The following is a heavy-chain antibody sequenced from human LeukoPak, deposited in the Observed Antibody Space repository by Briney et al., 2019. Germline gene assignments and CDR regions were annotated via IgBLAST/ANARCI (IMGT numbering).Heavy chain of an antibody. CDR1: GYTFTLQY. Sequence: ASVNLSCRASGYTFTLQYIQWVRRAPRQGLEWMGWIDPNSARTNFAQRLHSSFTMAGDTPINTALIQLSRLRSDYTASYYCAMGLGTTMSRGVITNYFDLWGRGSLVTVSS. CDR2: IDPNSART. V-gene: IGHV1-2*02. D-gene: IGHD3-10*01. J-gene: IGHJ2*01. CDR3: AMGLGTTMSRGVITNYFDL.